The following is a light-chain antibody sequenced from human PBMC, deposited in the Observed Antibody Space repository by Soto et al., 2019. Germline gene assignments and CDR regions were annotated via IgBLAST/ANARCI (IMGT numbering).Light chain of an antibody. CDR3: QQSYSTPYT. Sequence: IHMTQSPSSLSASVGDRVTITCRASQRITTYLNWYQQKPGKAPKLLISTAATLQGGVPSRFSGSRSGTDFTLNITTLQPEDCAPYYCQQSYSTPYTFGQGTKLEIK. CDR2: TAA. V-gene: IGKV1-39*01. CDR1: QRITTY. J-gene: IGKJ2*01.